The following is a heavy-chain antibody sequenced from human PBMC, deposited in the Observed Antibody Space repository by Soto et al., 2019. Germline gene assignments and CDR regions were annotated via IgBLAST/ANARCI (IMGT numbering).Heavy chain of an antibody. CDR1: GGSISSSSWY. J-gene: IGHJ4*02. CDR3: ARQEYSSSSGGAYYFDY. Sequence: SETLSLTCTVSGGSISSSSWYWGWIRQSPGKGLEWIGSIYYTGSTYYNPPLKNRVTVSVDTSKNQFSLKLSSVTAADTAVYYCARQEYSSSSGGAYYFDYWGQGTLVTVSS. D-gene: IGHD6-6*01. CDR2: IYYTGST. V-gene: IGHV4-39*01.